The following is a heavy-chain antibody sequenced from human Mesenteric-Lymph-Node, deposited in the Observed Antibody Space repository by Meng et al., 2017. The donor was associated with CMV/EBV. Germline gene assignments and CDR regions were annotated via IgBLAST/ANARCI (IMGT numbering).Heavy chain of an antibody. J-gene: IGHJ4*02. V-gene: IGHV5-51*01. CDR2: IYPGDSDT. Sequence: GESLKISCKGSGYSFTSYWIGWVRQMPGKGLEWMGIIYPGDSDTRYSPSFQGQVTISADKSISTAYLQWSSLKASDTAMYYCARPQADNSNLGGYYFDYWGQGTLVTVSS. CDR1: GYSFTSYW. D-gene: IGHD4-11*01. CDR3: ARPQADNSNLGGYYFDY.